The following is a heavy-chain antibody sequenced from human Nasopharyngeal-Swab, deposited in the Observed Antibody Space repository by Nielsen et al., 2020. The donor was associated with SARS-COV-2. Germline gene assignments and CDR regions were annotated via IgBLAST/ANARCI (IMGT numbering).Heavy chain of an antibody. V-gene: IGHV3-30-3*01. CDR1: GFTFSSSA. CDR2: ISYDGSNK. D-gene: IGHD4-23*01. CDR3: ASAYGGSYWYFDL. J-gene: IGHJ2*01. Sequence: GESLKISCAASGFTFSSSAMHWVRQAPGKGLEWVAVISYDGSNKYYADSVKGRFTISRDNSKNTLYLQMNSLRAEDTAVYYCASAYGGSYWYFDLWGRGTLVTVSS.